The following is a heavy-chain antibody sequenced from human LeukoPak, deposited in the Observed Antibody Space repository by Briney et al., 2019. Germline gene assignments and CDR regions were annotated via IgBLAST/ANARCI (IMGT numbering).Heavy chain of an antibody. V-gene: IGHV3-30*02. Sequence: QPGGSLRLSCAASGFTFRSYGMHWVRQATGKGLEWVTFIGYDGSNKYYTVSVKGRFTSSRDNSKNTLYLQMNSLRAEDTAIYYCAQDSYYYYIDVWGKGTTVTVSS. CDR2: IGYDGSNK. J-gene: IGHJ6*03. CDR3: AQDSYYYYIDV. CDR1: GFTFRSYG.